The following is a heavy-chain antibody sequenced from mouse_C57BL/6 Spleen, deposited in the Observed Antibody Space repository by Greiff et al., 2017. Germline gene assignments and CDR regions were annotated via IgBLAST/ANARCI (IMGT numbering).Heavy chain of an antibody. CDR3: ARGSTVAPFAY. D-gene: IGHD1-1*01. V-gene: IGHV1-55*01. J-gene: IGHJ3*01. Sequence: VQLQQSGAELVKPGASVTMSCKASGYTFTSYWITWVKQRPGQGLEWIGDIYPGSGSTNYNEKFKSKATLTVDTSSSTAYMQLSSLTSEYSAVYYCARGSTVAPFAYWGQGTLVTVSA. CDR2: IYPGSGST. CDR1: GYTFTSYW.